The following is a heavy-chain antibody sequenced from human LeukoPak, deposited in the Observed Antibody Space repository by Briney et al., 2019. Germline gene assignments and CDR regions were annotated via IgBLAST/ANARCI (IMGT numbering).Heavy chain of an antibody. J-gene: IGHJ6*02. Sequence: PGRSLRLSCAASGFTFSSYAMHWVRQAPGKGLEWVAVISYDGSNKYYAVSVKGRFTISRDNSKNTLYLQMNSLRAEDTAVYYCARESRPSGYYYYGMDVWGQGTTVTVSS. CDR2: ISYDGSNK. V-gene: IGHV3-30-3*01. CDR3: ARESRPSGYYYYGMDV. D-gene: IGHD3-10*01. CDR1: GFTFSSYA.